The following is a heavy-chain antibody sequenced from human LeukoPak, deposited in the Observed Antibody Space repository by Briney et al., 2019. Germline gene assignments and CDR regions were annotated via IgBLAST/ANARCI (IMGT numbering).Heavy chain of an antibody. CDR1: GGSTSSTTYY. D-gene: IGHD3-16*02. CDR2: IYYSGGT. J-gene: IGHJ4*02. CDR3: AREKMDNVIVGYFDS. V-gene: IGHV4-39*02. Sequence: PPETPSLTCALSGGSTSSTTYYTGWVRQPPGKRLERIGSIYYSGGTYYIPSLNSRVTISVGTSKDHFFLKLSSVSAADTAGYYCAREKMDNVIVGYFDSWGQGTLVTVSS.